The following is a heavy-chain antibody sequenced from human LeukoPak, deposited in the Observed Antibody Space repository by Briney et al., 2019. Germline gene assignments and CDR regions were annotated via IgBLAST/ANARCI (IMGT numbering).Heavy chain of an antibody. CDR1: GGTFSSYT. CDR3: ARAGLYDYVWGSYRQKWFDS. J-gene: IGHJ5*01. Sequence: ASVKFSCKASGGTFSSYTLNWVRQAPGQGLEWMGRIIPMFDTTDYAQNFQDRATLTRDESTSTAYMDLSSLRSEDTAVYYCARAGLYDYVWGSYRQKWFDSWGQGTLVTVSS. CDR2: IIPMFDTT. D-gene: IGHD3-16*02. V-gene: IGHV1-69*05.